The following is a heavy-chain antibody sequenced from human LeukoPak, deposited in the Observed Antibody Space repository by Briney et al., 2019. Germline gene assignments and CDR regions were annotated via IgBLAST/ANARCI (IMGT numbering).Heavy chain of an antibody. CDR1: GFTFSSYW. V-gene: IGHV3-7*05. CDR2: IDQVGSEK. Sequence: GGSLRLSCAASGFTFSSYWMTWARQGPGKGLEWVATIDQVGSEKYYVDSVKGRFTISRDNAKNSLYLQMNSLRAEDTAVYYCARDALGYCSGGRCYSPFDFWGQGTLVTVSS. CDR3: ARDALGYCSGGRCYSPFDF. D-gene: IGHD2-15*01. J-gene: IGHJ4*02.